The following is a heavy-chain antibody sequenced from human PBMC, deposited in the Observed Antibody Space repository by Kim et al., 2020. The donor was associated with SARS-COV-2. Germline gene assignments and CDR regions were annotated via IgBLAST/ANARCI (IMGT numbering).Heavy chain of an antibody. CDR2: IIPFFGPA. D-gene: IGHD2-8*01. Sequence: SVKVSCKASGGTFSSSAINWVRQAPGQGLEWMGGIIPFFGPANYARKFQGRVTITADESTSTVYMELSSLRSEDTAVFYCASIGVWRLPNFYYGMDVWGQGTTVTVSS. V-gene: IGHV1-69*13. CDR3: ASIGVWRLPNFYYGMDV. J-gene: IGHJ6*02. CDR1: GGTFSSSA.